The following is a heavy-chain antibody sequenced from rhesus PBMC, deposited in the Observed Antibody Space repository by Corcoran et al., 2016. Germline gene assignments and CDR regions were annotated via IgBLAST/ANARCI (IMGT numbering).Heavy chain of an antibody. CDR1: GGSISDDYY. J-gene: IGHJ4*01. CDR3: ARDRSGSSPYFDY. CDR2: IYGSGGGT. D-gene: IGHD1-44*02. Sequence: HVQLQESGPGLVKPSETLSLTCAVSGGSISDDYYWSWIRRPPGTGLEWIGYIYGSGGGTNYNPSLKNRVTISIDPSKNPFSLKLSSVTSADPAVYYCARDRSGSSPYFDYCGQGVLVTVSS. V-gene: IGHV4-106*01.